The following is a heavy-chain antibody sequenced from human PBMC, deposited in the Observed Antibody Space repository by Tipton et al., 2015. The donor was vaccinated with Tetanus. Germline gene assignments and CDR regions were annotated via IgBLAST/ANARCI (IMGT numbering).Heavy chain of an antibody. D-gene: IGHD3-22*01. Sequence: QLVQSGAEVKKPGESLKISCKGSGYSFTSYWIGWVRQMPGKGLEWMGIIYPGDSDTRYSPSFQGQVTISADKSISTAYLQWSSLKASDTAMYYCARRPASSGYYFLNAAFDIWGQGTMVTVSS. J-gene: IGHJ3*02. V-gene: IGHV5-51*01. CDR2: IYPGDSDT. CDR1: GYSFTSYW. CDR3: ARRPASSGYYFLNAAFDI.